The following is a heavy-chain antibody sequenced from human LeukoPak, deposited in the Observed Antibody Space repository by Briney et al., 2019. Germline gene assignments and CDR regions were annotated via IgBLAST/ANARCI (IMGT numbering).Heavy chain of an antibody. Sequence: SETLSLTCSVSGGSITSHYWSWIRQPPGKGLEWIGYAFYSGNTNYNPSLKSRVTISVDTSKNQFSLKLNSMTAADTAVYFCARTPGNTLDYRGQGTLVTVSS. V-gene: IGHV4-59*11. J-gene: IGHJ4*02. CDR3: ARTPGNTLDY. CDR1: GGSITSHY. CDR2: AFYSGNT. D-gene: IGHD1-14*01.